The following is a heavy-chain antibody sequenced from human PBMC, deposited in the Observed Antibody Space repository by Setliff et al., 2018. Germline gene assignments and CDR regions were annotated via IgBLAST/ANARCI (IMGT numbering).Heavy chain of an antibody. V-gene: IGHV3-74*03. J-gene: IGHJ4*02. Sequence: GGSLRLSCAGSGFTFSAHWMHWVRQVPGKGLVWGSRINGDASTTTYADSVKGRFTISRDNAKNTLYLQMSSLRVEDTAVYYCARDHIVGGTGFFDHWGQGALVTVSS. CDR1: GFTFSAHW. D-gene: IGHD1-26*01. CDR2: INGDASTT. CDR3: ARDHIVGGTGFFDH.